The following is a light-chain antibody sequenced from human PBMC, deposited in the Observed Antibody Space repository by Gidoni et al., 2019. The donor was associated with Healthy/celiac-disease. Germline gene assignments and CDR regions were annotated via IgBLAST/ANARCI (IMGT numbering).Light chain of an antibody. CDR2: AAS. J-gene: IGKJ4*01. Sequence: VIGMTEYPALLTASTGDRVTIRCRMSQGISRYLAWYQQKPGKAPELLIYAASTLQSGVPSRFSGSGSGTDFTLTISCLQSEDFAPSYCQQYYSFPVTFGGGTKVEIK. CDR1: QGISRY. V-gene: IGKV1D-8*01. CDR3: QQYYSFPVT.